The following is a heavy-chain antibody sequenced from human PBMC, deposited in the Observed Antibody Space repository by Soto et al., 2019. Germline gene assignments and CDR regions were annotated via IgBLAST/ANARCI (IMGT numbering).Heavy chain of an antibody. J-gene: IGHJ4*02. V-gene: IGHV4-59*02. Sequence: SETLSLTCPLSAASVSSYYSGWIRHPPGNGLEWIGYIYYSGRPNYNPSLKSRVTISVDTHKNQFSLKLTSVTAADTALYYCARIRFIAAAGVYSSGRLPFGHRGQGTLVPVSP. CDR2: IYYSGRP. CDR3: ARIRFIAAAGVYSSGRLPFGH. CDR1: AASVSSYY. D-gene: IGHD6-13*01.